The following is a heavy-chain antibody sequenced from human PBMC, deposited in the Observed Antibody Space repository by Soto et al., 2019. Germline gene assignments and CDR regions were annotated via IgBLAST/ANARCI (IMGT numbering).Heavy chain of an antibody. Sequence: QVPLVQSGAEVKKPGASVKVSCKASGYTFTSSYMHWVRQAPEQGLEWMGIINPSGGSTSYAQKFQGRVTMTRDTSTSTVYMELSSLRSEDTAVYYWARDRPYSSSSCYYYGMDGWCQWTTVTVSS. J-gene: IGHJ6*02. CDR1: GYTFTSSY. V-gene: IGHV1-46*01. CDR3: ARDRPYSSSSCYYYGMDG. CDR2: INPSGGST. D-gene: IGHD6-6*01.